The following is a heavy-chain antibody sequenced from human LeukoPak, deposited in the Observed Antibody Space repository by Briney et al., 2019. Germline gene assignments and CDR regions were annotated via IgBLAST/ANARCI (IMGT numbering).Heavy chain of an antibody. CDR2: INPNSGGT. Sequence: ASVKVSCKASGYTFTGYYMHWVCQAPGQGLEWMGWINPNSGGTNYAQKFQGRVTMTRDTSISTAYMELSRLRSDDTAVYYCARDYCSSTSCFDYWGQGTLVTVSS. CDR3: ARDYCSSTSCFDY. D-gene: IGHD2-2*01. J-gene: IGHJ4*02. V-gene: IGHV1-2*02. CDR1: GYTFTGYY.